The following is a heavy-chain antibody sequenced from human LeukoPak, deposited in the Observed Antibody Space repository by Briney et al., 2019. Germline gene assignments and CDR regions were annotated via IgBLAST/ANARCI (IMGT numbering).Heavy chain of an antibody. V-gene: IGHV3-33*01. CDR1: GFTFSSYD. CDR2: IWYDGSNK. J-gene: IGHJ4*02. D-gene: IGHD3-22*01. CDR3: ARASHYYDSSPSDY. Sequence: GRPLRLSCAASGFTFSSYDIHWVRQAPGKGLEWVAVIWYDGSNKYYADSVKGRFTISRDNSKNTLYLQMNSLRVEDTAVYFCARASHYYDSSPSDYWGQGTLVTVSS.